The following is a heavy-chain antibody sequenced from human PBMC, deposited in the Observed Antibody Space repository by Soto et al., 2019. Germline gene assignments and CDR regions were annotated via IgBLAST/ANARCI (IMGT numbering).Heavy chain of an antibody. CDR2: IKQDGSEK. D-gene: IGHD6-13*01. CDR1: GFTFSSYW. Sequence: GGSLRLSCAASGFTFSSYWMSWVRQAPGKGLEWVANIKQDGSEKYYVDSVKGRFTISRDNAKNSLYLQMNSLRAEDTAVYYCARDQVARGTHSSSWYSDYYYYGMDVWGQGTTVTVPS. CDR3: ARDQVARGTHSSSWYSDYYYYGMDV. V-gene: IGHV3-7*01. J-gene: IGHJ6*02.